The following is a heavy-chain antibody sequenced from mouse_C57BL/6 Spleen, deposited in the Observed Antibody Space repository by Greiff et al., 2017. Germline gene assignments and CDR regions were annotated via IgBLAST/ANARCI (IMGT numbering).Heavy chain of an antibody. J-gene: IGHJ1*03. D-gene: IGHD1-1*01. Sequence: QVQLQQPGAELVKPGASVKLSCKASGYTFTSYWMHWVKQRPGQGLEWIGMIHHNSGSTNYNEKFKSKATLTVDKSSSTAYMQLSSLTSEDSAVYYCAYHYYGSSYWYFDVWGTGTTVTVSS. CDR2: IHHNSGST. CDR3: AYHYYGSSYWYFDV. CDR1: GYTFTSYW. V-gene: IGHV1-64*01.